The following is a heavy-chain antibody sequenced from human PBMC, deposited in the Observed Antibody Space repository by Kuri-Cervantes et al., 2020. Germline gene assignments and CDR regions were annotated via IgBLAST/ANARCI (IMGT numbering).Heavy chain of an antibody. CDR1: GGSFGGYY. D-gene: IGHD3-10*01. J-gene: IGHJ5*02. V-gene: IGHV4-34*01. Sequence: ESLKISCAVYGGSFGGYYWSWIRQPPGKGLEWIGEINHSGSTNYNPSLKSRVTISVDTSKNQFSLKLSSVTAADTAVYYCARGGMYYYGSGSSAGNWFDPWGQGTLVTVSS. CDR2: INHSGST. CDR3: ARGGMYYYGSGSSAGNWFDP.